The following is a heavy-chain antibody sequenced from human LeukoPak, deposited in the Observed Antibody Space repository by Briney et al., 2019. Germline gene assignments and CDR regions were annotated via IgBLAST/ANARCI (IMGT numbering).Heavy chain of an antibody. D-gene: IGHD3-16*01. CDR2: INQDGSEK. CDR1: GYTFKSYA. J-gene: IGHJ4*02. CDR3: ARELGTDGGS. Sequence: PGGSLRLSCVASGYTFKSYAMSWVRQAPGKGLEWVANINQDGSEKHYVDSVKGRFTISRDNAKNSLYLQMNSLRAEDTAVYFCARELGTDGGSWGQGTLVTVSS. V-gene: IGHV3-7*01.